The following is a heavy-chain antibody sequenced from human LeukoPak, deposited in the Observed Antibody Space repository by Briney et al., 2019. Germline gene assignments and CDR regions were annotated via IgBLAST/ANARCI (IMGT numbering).Heavy chain of an antibody. CDR2: INHSGST. CDR1: GGSFSGYY. Sequence: PSETLSLTCAVYGGSFSGYYWSWIRQPPGKGLEWIGEINHSGSTNYNPSLKSRVTISVDTSKNQFSLKLSSVTAADTAVYYCARGGTLYDFWSGYYRNNRFDPWGQGTLVTVSS. CDR3: ARGGTLYDFWSGYYRNNRFDP. J-gene: IGHJ5*02. V-gene: IGHV4-34*01. D-gene: IGHD3-3*01.